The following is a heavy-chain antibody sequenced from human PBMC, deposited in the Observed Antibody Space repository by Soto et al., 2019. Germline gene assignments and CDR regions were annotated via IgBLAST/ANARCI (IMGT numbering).Heavy chain of an antibody. J-gene: IGHJ2*01. Sequence: QVQLVQSGAEVKKPGASVKVSCKASGYTFTDYYMHWVRQAPGQGLEWMGWISPNSGGTKYAQKFQAWVTMTADTSISTAYLELSRLRSDHTAVYYCAREFRSGYYKYWYFDLWGRGTLVTVSS. CDR2: ISPNSGGT. D-gene: IGHD3-3*01. V-gene: IGHV1-2*04. CDR3: AREFRSGYYKYWYFDL. CDR1: GYTFTDYY.